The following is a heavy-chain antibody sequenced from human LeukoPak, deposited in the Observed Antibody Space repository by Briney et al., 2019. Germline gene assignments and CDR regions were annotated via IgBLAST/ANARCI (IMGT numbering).Heavy chain of an antibody. D-gene: IGHD6-13*01. CDR2: FNPNSGGT. CDR3: ARVSSWYGDWFDP. J-gene: IGHJ5*02. Sequence: ASVKVSCKASGYTFTGYYMHWVRQAPGQGLEWMGWFNPNSGGTNYAQKFQGWVTMTRDTSISTAYMELSRLRSDDTAVYYCARVSSWYGDWFDPWGQGTLVTVSS. V-gene: IGHV1-2*04. CDR1: GYTFTGYY.